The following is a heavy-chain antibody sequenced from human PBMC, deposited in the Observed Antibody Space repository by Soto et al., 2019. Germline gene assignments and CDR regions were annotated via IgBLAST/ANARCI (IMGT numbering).Heavy chain of an antibody. CDR1: GFTFDDYG. V-gene: IGHV3-20*04. D-gene: IGHD5-18*01. CDR2: INWNGGST. Sequence: PGGSLRLSCAASGFTFDDYGMSWVRQAPGKGLEWVSGINWNGGSTGYADSVKGRFTISRDNAKNSLYLQMNSLRAEDTALYYCARGGYSYVSHGSLSAYYGMDVWGQGTTVTVSS. CDR3: ARGGYSYVSHGSLSAYYGMDV. J-gene: IGHJ6*02.